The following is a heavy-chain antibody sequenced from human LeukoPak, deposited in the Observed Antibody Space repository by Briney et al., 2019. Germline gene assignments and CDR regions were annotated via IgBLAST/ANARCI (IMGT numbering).Heavy chain of an antibody. D-gene: IGHD3-10*01. CDR2: VKQDGSEK. Sequence: EGSLRLSCAASGFTFSNVWMSWVRQAPGKGLEWVANVKQDGSEKNYVDSVKGRFTISRDNAKNSLYLQMSSLRVEDTAVYYCGRYGQVPIDWGQGTLVTVSS. CDR3: GRYGQVPID. V-gene: IGHV3-7*03. CDR1: GFTFSNVW. J-gene: IGHJ4*02.